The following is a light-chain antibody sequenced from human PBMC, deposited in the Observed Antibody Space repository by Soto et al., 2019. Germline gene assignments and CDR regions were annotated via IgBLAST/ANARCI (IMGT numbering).Light chain of an antibody. CDR1: QSVSSSY. CDR3: QQYDSSPLT. J-gene: IGKJ3*01. V-gene: IGKV3-20*01. CDR2: GAS. Sequence: EIVLTQSPGTLSLSPGERATLSCRASQSVSSSYSAWYQQKPGQAPRLLIYGASSRATGIPDRFSGSGSGTDFTLTISRLEPEDFAVYYCQQYDSSPLTFGPGTKVDIK.